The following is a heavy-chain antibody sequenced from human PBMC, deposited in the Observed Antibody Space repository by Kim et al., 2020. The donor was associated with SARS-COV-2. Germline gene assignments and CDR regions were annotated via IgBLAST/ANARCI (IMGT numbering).Heavy chain of an antibody. V-gene: IGHV4-34*01. Sequence: SETLSLTCAVYGGSFSGYYWSWIRQPPGKGLEWIGEINHSGSTNYNPSLKSRVTISVDTSKNQFSLKLSSVTAADTAVYYCARYTWIKGFDYWGQGTLVTVSS. CDR1: GGSFSGYY. D-gene: IGHD5-12*01. CDR3: ARYTWIKGFDY. CDR2: INHSGST. J-gene: IGHJ4*02.